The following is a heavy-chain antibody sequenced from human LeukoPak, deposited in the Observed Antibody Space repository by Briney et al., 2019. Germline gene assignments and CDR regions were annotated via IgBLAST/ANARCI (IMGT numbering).Heavy chain of an antibody. D-gene: IGHD3-22*01. CDR3: ARDLRAYYYDSSGYYSNWFDP. CDR2: IIPIFGTA. Sequence: SVKVSCKASGGTFSSYAISWVRQAPGQGLEWMGGIIPIFGTANYAQKFQGRVTITADESTSTAYMELSSLRSEDTAVYYCARDLRAYYYDSSGYYSNWFDPWGQGTLVTVSS. CDR1: GGTFSSYA. J-gene: IGHJ5*02. V-gene: IGHV1-69*01.